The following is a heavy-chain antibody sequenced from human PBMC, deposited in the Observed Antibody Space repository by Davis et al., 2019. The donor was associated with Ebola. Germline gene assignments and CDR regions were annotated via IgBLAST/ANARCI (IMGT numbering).Heavy chain of an antibody. V-gene: IGHV3-23*01. CDR2: ISSSSSTI. CDR1: GFTFSSYA. CDR3: ARDGGYCSSTSCSNWFDP. J-gene: IGHJ5*02. Sequence: GESLKISCAASGFTFSSYAMSWVRQAPGKGLEWVSAISSSSSTIYYADSVKGRFTISRDNSKNTLYLQMNSLRAEDTAVYYCARDGGYCSSTSCSNWFDPWGQGTLVTVSS. D-gene: IGHD2-2*01.